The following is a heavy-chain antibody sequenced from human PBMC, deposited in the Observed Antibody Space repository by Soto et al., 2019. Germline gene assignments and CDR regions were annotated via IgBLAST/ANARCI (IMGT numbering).Heavy chain of an antibody. Sequence: GESLKISCKTSGYTFSRYWIVWVRQTPGRGLEWMGIIYPADSDTRYSPSFQGQVTISADKSTSTAYLHWNSLKASDSATYYCARKDSSGYSNWSDPWGQGTLVTVSS. D-gene: IGHD3-22*01. V-gene: IGHV5-51*01. CDR1: GYTFSRYW. CDR3: ARKDSSGYSNWSDP. J-gene: IGHJ5*02. CDR2: IYPADSDT.